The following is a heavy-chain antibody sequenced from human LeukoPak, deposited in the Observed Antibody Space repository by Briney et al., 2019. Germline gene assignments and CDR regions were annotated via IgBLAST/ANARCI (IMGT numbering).Heavy chain of an antibody. D-gene: IGHD6-19*01. Sequence: PSETLCLTCTVSGGSITNYYWTWIRQPPGKGLGWVGYIYVSVSTKYSPSLMSRVAMSIDTSKNQFSLRLSSLTAADTAVSYCVRRRAVPAHYYFAYWGQGTLVTVSS. CDR1: GGSITNYY. CDR3: VRRRAVPAHYYFAY. V-gene: IGHV4-4*09. J-gene: IGHJ4*02. CDR2: IYVSVST.